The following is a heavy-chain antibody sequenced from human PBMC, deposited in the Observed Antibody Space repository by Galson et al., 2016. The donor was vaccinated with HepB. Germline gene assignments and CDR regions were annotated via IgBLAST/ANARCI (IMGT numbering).Heavy chain of an antibody. CDR2: IHRGGGT. J-gene: IGHJ4*02. D-gene: IGHD2-21*01. V-gene: IGHV3-66*01. CDR3: AVVGDVSRD. Sequence: SLRLSCAASGFTVSASSMTWVRQAPGKGLEWVSTIHRGGGTYYTYSVKGRFTIARDSSKNTLYLQMSSLKVEDTAVYYCAVVGDVSRDGGQGTLVTVSS. CDR1: GFTVSASS.